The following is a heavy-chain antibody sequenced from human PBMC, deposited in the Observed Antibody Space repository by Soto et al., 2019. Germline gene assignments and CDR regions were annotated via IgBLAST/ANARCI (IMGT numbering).Heavy chain of an antibody. V-gene: IGHV1-3*01. D-gene: IGHD3-22*01. CDR2: INAANGDT. CDR1: GYTFTSYG. Sequence: ASVKVSCKASGYTFTSYGIHWVRQAPGQRLEWMGWINAANGDTKYSPKFQGRVTITRDTSASTAYMELSSLRSEDTAVYYCARDVFYYDSSGYPPWGQGTLVTVSS. J-gene: IGHJ5*02. CDR3: ARDVFYYDSSGYPP.